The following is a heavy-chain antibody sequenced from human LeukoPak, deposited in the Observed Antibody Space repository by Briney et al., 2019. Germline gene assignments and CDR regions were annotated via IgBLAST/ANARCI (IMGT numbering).Heavy chain of an antibody. CDR2: FFGGDGQT. D-gene: IGHD1-1*01. V-gene: IGHV3-23*01. CDR1: GFIFNTYG. CDR3: ARGIYWSLDS. Sequence: SGGSLRLSCAISGFIFNTYGMNWVHQTPGKGLEWVSTFFGGDGQTFYADSVKGRFTISRDSSRNTVSLQMNSLRVEDTAVYYCARGIYWSLDSWGQGTLVTVSS. J-gene: IGHJ4*02.